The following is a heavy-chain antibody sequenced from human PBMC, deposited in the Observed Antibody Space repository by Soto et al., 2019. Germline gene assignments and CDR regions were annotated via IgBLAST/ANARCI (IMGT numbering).Heavy chain of an antibody. D-gene: IGHD4-17*01. Sequence: VQLVESGGGLVKPGGSLRLSCAASGFTFSSYSMNWVRQAPGKGLEWVSSISSSSSYIYYADSVKGRFTISRDNAKNSLYLQMNSLRAEDTAVYYCARLLRFYYYYGMDVWGQGTTVTVSS. CDR3: ARLLRFYYYYGMDV. CDR2: ISSSSSYI. CDR1: GFTFSSYS. J-gene: IGHJ6*02. V-gene: IGHV3-21*01.